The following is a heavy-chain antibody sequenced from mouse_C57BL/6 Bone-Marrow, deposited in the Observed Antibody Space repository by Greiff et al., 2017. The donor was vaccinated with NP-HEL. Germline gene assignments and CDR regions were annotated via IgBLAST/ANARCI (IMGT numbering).Heavy chain of an antibody. V-gene: IGHV1-74*01. D-gene: IGHD1-1*01. Sequence: VKLQQPGAELVKPGASVKVSCKASGYTFTSYWMHWVKQRPGQGLEWIGRIHPSDSDNNYNQKFKGKATLNVDKSYSTAYMQLSSLTSDDSAVYYCSIGYYGSSPAWFAYWGQGTLVTVSA. CDR1: GYTFTSYW. CDR2: IHPSDSDN. J-gene: IGHJ3*01. CDR3: SIGYYGSSPAWFAY.